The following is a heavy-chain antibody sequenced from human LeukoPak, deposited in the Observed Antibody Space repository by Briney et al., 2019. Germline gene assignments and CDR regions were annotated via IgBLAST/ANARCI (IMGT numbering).Heavy chain of an antibody. Sequence: SETLSLTCAVYGGSFSGYYWSWIRQPPGKGLEWIGEINHSGSTNYNPSLKSRVTMSVDTSKNQFSLKLSSVTAADTAVYYCARVYTYWYFDLWGRGTLVTVSS. J-gene: IGHJ2*01. CDR3: ARVYTYWYFDL. CDR2: INHSGST. D-gene: IGHD2-2*02. CDR1: GGSFSGYY. V-gene: IGHV4-34*01.